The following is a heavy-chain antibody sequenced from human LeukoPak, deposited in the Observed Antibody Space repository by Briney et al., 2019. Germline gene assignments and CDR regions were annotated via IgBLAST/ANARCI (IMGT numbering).Heavy chain of an antibody. CDR1: RFTFSDYS. D-gene: IGHD5-24*01. CDR3: ARRDRGFDY. J-gene: IGHJ4*02. CDR2: ISSGSTLI. Sequence: PGGSLRLSCAASRFTFSDYSINWVRQAPGKGLEWISYISSGSTLIYYADSVKGRFTIPRDNARNSLYLQMNSLRAEDTAVYYCARRDRGFDYWGQGTLVTVSS. V-gene: IGHV3-48*04.